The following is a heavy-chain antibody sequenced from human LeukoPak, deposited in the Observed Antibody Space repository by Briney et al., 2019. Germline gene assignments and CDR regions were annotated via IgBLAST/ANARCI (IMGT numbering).Heavy chain of an antibody. D-gene: IGHD3-22*01. CDR3: ARDSYYYDSSGYSDY. CDR1: GFTFSSYG. J-gene: IGHJ4*02. CDR2: IWYDGSNK. V-gene: IGHV3-33*01. Sequence: GGSLRLSCAASGFTFSSYGMHWVRQAPGKGLEWVAVIWYDGSNKYYADSVKGRFTISRDNSKSTLYLQMNSLRAEDTAVYYCARDSYYYDSSGYSDYWGQGTLVTVSS.